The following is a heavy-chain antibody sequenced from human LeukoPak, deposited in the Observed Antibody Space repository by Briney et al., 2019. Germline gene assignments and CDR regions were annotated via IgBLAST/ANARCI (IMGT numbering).Heavy chain of an antibody. CDR2: IKSKTDGGTT. Sequence: GGSLRLSCAASGFTFDDYGMSWVRQAPGKGLEWVGRIKSKTDGGTTDYAAPVKGRFTISRDDSKNTLYLQMNSLKTEDTAVYYCTTDPDCSGGSCYPVGYFDYWGQGTLVTVSS. V-gene: IGHV3-15*01. D-gene: IGHD2-15*01. CDR1: GFTFDDYG. CDR3: TTDPDCSGGSCYPVGYFDY. J-gene: IGHJ4*02.